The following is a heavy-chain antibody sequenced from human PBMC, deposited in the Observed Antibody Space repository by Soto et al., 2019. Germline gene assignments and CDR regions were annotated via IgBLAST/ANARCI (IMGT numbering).Heavy chain of an antibody. J-gene: IGHJ4*02. Sequence: QVQLVQSGAEVKKPGASVKVSCKASGYTFNSYYIHWVRQAPGQGLEWMGWINPNSDGTGYAQSFQGRVTMTRDMSMTTAYMDLTRLRSDDTAVYYCVRVGLNRNSDFDFWGQGTLITVSS. CDR2: INPNSDGT. D-gene: IGHD2-21*01. V-gene: IGHV1-2*02. CDR1: GYTFNSYY. CDR3: VRVGLNRNSDFDF.